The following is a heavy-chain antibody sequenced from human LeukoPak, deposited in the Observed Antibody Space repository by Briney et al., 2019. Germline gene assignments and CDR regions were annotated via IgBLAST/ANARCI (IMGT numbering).Heavy chain of an antibody. CDR3: ARDLNQRDYDVQGDRWFDP. D-gene: IGHD3-22*01. Sequence: GASVKVSCKPSGYTFTGYYIHWVRQAPGQGLEWMGWINPSSGGTNYPQKFQGRVTMTRDMSTSTVYMELSSLRSEDTAVYYCARDLNQRDYDVQGDRWFDPWGQGTLVTVSS. CDR1: GYTFTGYY. V-gene: IGHV1-2*02. CDR2: INPSSGGT. J-gene: IGHJ5*02.